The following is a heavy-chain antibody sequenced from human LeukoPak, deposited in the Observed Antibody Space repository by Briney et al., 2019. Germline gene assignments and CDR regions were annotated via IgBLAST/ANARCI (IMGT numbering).Heavy chain of an antibody. Sequence: GGSLRLSCAASGFTFSSYSMNWVRQAPGKGLEWVSYISSRSSTIYYADSVKGRFTISRDNAKNSLYLQMNSLRAEDTAVYYCARPYGSGSYRVGYWGQGTLVTVSS. CDR3: ARPYGSGSYRVGY. V-gene: IGHV3-48*04. CDR1: GFTFSSYS. D-gene: IGHD3-10*01. J-gene: IGHJ4*02. CDR2: ISSRSSTI.